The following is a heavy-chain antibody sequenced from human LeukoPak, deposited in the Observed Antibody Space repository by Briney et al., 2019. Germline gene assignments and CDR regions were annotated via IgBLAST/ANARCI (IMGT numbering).Heavy chain of an antibody. J-gene: IGHJ4*02. V-gene: IGHV3-23*01. CDR1: GFTFSSYA. CDR2: ISGSGGST. Sequence: GGSLRLSCAASGFTFSSYAMSWARQAPGKGLEWVSAISGSGGSTHYADSVKGRFTISRDNSKNTVYLQMNSLRAEDTAVYYCATTVTTGGYFDYWGQGTLVTVSS. CDR3: ATTVTTGGYFDY. D-gene: IGHD4-17*01.